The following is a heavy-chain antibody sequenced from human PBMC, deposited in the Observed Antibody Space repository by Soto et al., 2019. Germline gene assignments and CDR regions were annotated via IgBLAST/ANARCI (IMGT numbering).Heavy chain of an antibody. CDR2: IIPIFGTA. CDR1: GGTFSSYA. CDR3: ATLVVVAAYAFDI. V-gene: IGHV1-69*06. J-gene: IGHJ3*02. D-gene: IGHD2-15*01. Sequence: GXSVKVSCKASGGTFSSYAISWVRQAPGQGLEWMGGIIPIFGTANYAQKFQGRVTITADKSTSTAYMELSSLRSEDTAVYYCATLVVVAAYAFDIWGQGTMVTVSS.